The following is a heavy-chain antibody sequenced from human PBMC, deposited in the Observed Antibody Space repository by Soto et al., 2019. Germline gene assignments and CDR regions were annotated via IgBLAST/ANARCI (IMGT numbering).Heavy chain of an antibody. CDR3: ARYRREAVAGYTLDN. V-gene: IGHV4-4*07. Sequence: SETLSLTCTVSGGSISSYYWSWIRQPAGKGLEWIGYVYNSGSTNYNPSLKSRATISEDTSKSQFSLKVNSMTAADTAVYYCARYRREAVAGYTLDNWGQGILVTVSS. D-gene: IGHD6-13*01. CDR1: GGSISSYY. CDR2: VYNSGST. J-gene: IGHJ4*02.